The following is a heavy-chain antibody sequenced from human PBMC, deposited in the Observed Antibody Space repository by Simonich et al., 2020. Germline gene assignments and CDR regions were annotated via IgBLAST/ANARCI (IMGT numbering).Heavy chain of an antibody. CDR1: GYTFTSYG. D-gene: IGHD1-1*01. V-gene: IGHV1-18*01. CDR3: ARSTTGTTAFDI. Sequence: QVQLVQSGAEVKKPGASVKVSCKASGYTFTSYGLSWVRQAPGQGLEWMGWISDYKGNTNEAQKLQGRVTMTTDTSTSTAYMELRSLRSDDTAVYYCARSTTGTTAFDIWGQGTMVTVSS. J-gene: IGHJ3*02. CDR2: ISDYKGNT.